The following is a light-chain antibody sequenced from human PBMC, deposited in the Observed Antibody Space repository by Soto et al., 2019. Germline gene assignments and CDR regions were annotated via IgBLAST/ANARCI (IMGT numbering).Light chain of an antibody. J-gene: IGKJ2*01. Sequence: EIVMTQSPATLSVSPGERATLSCRASQSVTNNLAWYHHKPGQAPRLLIYGASTRAAGIPVRFSGSGSGTEFTLTISSLRSEDFAVYYCHQYDNWPYTFGQGTKLEIK. CDR1: QSVTNN. CDR3: HQYDNWPYT. V-gene: IGKV3-15*01. CDR2: GAS.